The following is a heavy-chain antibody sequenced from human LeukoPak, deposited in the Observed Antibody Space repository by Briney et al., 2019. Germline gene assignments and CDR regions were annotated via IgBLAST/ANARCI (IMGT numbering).Heavy chain of an antibody. CDR2: IHYSGTT. D-gene: IGHD6-6*01. Sequence: SETPSLTCTVSGGSISAYYWSWIRQPPGKGREWIGYIHYSGTTNYYPSLKSRVTIALDTSKNQFSLKLTSVTAADTAVYYCARFGTSSSRFFDQWGQGTLVTVSS. J-gene: IGHJ4*02. CDR1: GGSISAYY. V-gene: IGHV4-59*01. CDR3: ARFGTSSSRFFDQ.